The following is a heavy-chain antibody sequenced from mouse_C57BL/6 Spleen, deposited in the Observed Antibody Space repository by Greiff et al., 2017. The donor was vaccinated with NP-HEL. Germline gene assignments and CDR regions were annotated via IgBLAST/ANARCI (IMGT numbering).Heavy chain of an antibody. CDR1: GYTFTNYW. J-gene: IGHJ4*01. V-gene: IGHV1-63*01. Sequence: VKLQESGAELVRPGTSVKMSCKASGYTFTNYWIGWAKQRPGHGLEWIGDIYPGGGYTNYNEKFKGKATLTADKSSSTAYMQFSSLTSEDSAIYYCARGASSGAMDYWGQGTSVTVSS. CDR3: ARGASSGAMDY. CDR2: IYPGGGYT. D-gene: IGHD3-1*01.